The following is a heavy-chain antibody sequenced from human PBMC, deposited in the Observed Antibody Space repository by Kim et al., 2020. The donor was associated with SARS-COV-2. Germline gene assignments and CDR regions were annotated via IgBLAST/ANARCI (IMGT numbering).Heavy chain of an antibody. V-gene: IGHV4-34*01. J-gene: IGHJ4*02. CDR3: ARDDCSGGSCYSRCYGY. D-gene: IGHD2-15*01. Sequence: PKSRVTISVDTSKNQFSLKLSSVTAADTAVYYCARDDCSGGSCYSRCYGYWGQGTLVTVSS.